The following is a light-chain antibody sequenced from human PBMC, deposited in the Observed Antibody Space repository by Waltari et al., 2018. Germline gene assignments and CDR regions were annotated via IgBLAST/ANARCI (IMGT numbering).Light chain of an antibody. CDR2: GAS. Sequence: TCRASQSIRSYVNWYQQKAGKAPQLLIYGASSLQSGVPSRFSGSVSGTDFTLTIRSLQPEDFATYYCQQSLNTPRTFGQGTKVEMK. V-gene: IGKV1-39*01. J-gene: IGKJ1*01. CDR3: QQSLNTPRT. CDR1: QSIRSY.